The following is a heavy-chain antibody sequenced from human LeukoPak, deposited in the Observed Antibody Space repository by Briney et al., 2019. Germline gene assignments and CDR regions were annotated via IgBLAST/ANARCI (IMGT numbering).Heavy chain of an antibody. CDR2: INPSGGST. CDR1: GYTFTSYY. V-gene: IGHV1-46*01. CDR3: ARDCSGERCFNFDY. D-gene: IGHD2-15*01. J-gene: IGHJ4*02. Sequence: ASVEVSCKASGYTFTSYYIHWVRQAPGQGLEWMGVINPSGGSTSYAQKSQGRVTMTRDTSTSTVYMKLSGLRSEDTAVYYCARDCSGERCFNFDYWGQGTLVTVSS.